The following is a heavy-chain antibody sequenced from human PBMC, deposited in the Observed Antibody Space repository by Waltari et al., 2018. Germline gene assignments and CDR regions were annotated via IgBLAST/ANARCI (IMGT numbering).Heavy chain of an antibody. CDR2: MTGSCDGT. J-gene: IGHJ4*02. CDR3: AKVDCGTIGCRRIDY. Sequence: VRGLERVATMTGSCDGTTYRDSVKGRFTISRDNSKDTVYLQMNSLRVEDTAVDYCAKVDCGTIGCRRIDYWGQGILVTVSS. D-gene: IGHD3-9*01. V-gene: IGHV3-23*01.